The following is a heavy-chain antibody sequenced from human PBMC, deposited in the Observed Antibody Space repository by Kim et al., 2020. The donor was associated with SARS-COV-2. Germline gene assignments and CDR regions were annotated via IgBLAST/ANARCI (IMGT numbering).Heavy chain of an antibody. CDR3: ARKFHVWVSYRPFDY. J-gene: IGHJ4*02. V-gene: IGHV4-34*01. CDR1: GGSFSGYY. CDR2: INHSGST. Sequence: SETLSLTCAVYGGSFSGYYWSWIRQPPGKGLEWIGEINHSGSTNYNPSLKSRVTISVDTSKNQFSLKLSSVTAADTAVYYCARKFHVWVSYRPFDYWGQGTLVTVSS. D-gene: IGHD3-16*02.